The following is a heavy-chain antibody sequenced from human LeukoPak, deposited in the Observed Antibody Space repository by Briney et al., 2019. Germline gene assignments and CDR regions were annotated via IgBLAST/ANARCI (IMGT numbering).Heavy chain of an antibody. J-gene: IGHJ3*02. CDR2: INHSGST. Sequence: GSLRLSCAASGFTFSRFAMSWIRQPPGKGLEWIGEINHSGSTNYNPSLKSRVTISVDTSKNQFSLKLSSVTAADTAVYYCARTPLNYGGNSDAFDIWGQGTMVTVSS. D-gene: IGHD4-23*01. CDR3: ARTPLNYGGNSDAFDI. CDR1: GFTFSRFA. V-gene: IGHV4-34*01.